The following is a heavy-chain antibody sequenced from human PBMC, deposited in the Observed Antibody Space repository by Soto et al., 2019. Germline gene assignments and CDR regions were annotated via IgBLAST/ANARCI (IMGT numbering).Heavy chain of an antibody. CDR2: IYFSGST. V-gene: IGHV4-30-4*01. J-gene: IGHJ4*02. CDR1: GGSISSGDYY. D-gene: IGHD3-10*01. CDR3: ARDYYGSGSYYNVTAPFDDY. Sequence: QVQLQESGPGLVKPSQTLSLTCTVSGGSISSGDYYWSWIRQPPGKGLEWIGYIYFSGSTYYNPSLRSRVTISVDTSKNQFSLKLSSVTAADTAVYYCARDYYGSGSYYNVTAPFDDYWGQGTLGHRLL.